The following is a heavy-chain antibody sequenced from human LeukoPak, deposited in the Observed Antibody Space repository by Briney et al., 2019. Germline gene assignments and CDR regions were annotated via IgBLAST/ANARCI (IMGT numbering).Heavy chain of an antibody. CDR3: ARHDSAAAGIDF. Sequence: SSETLSLTCAVSGYSITNGYYWGWIRQPPGKWLEWIGSINHSGSTSYNPTLKSRVTISVDTSKNQFSLTVTSVTAADTAVYHCARHDSAAAGIDFWGQGTPVTVSS. J-gene: IGHJ4*02. CDR2: INHSGST. D-gene: IGHD6-13*01. V-gene: IGHV4-38-2*01. CDR1: GYSITNGYY.